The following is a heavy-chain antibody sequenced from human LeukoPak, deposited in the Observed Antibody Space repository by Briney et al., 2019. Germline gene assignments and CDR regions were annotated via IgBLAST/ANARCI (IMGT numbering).Heavy chain of an antibody. CDR1: GYAFTSYG. J-gene: IGHJ4*02. CDR2: ISAYNGNT. CDR3: ARVGYYDSSGYYYFDY. Sequence: ASVKVSCKASGYAFTSYGISWVRQAPGQGLEWMGWISAYNGNTNYAQKLQGRVTITTDTSTSTAYMELRSLRSDDTAVYYCARVGYYDSSGYYYFDYWGQGTLVTVSS. D-gene: IGHD3-22*01. V-gene: IGHV1-18*01.